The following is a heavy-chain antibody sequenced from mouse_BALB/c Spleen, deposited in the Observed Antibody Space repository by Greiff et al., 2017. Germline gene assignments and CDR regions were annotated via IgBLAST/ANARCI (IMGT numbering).Heavy chain of an antibody. CDR3: ARGALHYYSVGYFDV. V-gene: IGHV1-69*02. Sequence: VQLQQSGPELVRPGESVKISCKASGYTFTDYWMHWVKQRPGQGLEWIGAIDTSDSYTSYNQKFKGKATLTVDESSSTAYMQLSSLTSEDSAVYYCARGALHYYSVGYFDVWGAGTTVTVSS. CDR2: IDTSDSYT. CDR1: GYTFTDYW. D-gene: IGHD1-2*01. J-gene: IGHJ1*01.